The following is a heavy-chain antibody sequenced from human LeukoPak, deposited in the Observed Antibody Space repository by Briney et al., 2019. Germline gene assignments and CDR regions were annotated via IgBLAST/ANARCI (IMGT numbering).Heavy chain of an antibody. Sequence: GGSLRLSCAASGFTFSSYGMHWVRQAPGKGLEWVAFIRYDGSNKYYADSVKGRFTISRDNSKNTLYLQMNSLRAEDTAVYYCAKDRGDYVWGGYFDYWGQGTLVTVSS. CDR1: GFTFSSYG. V-gene: IGHV3-30*02. CDR3: AKDRGDYVWGGYFDY. CDR2: IRYDGSNK. J-gene: IGHJ4*02. D-gene: IGHD3-16*01.